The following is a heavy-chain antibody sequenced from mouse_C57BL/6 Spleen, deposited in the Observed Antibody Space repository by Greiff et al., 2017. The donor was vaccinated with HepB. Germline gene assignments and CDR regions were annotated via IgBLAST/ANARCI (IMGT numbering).Heavy chain of an antibody. CDR2: INPSSGYT. CDR1: GYTFTSYT. V-gene: IGHV1-4*01. Sequence: VQLQQSGAELARPGASVKMSCKASGYTFTSYTMHWVKQRPGQGLEWIGYINPSSGYTKYNQKFKDKATLTADESSSTAYMQLSSLTSEDSAVYYCARPGDYSNYSFAYWGQGTLVTVSA. J-gene: IGHJ3*01. CDR3: ARPGDYSNYSFAY. D-gene: IGHD2-5*01.